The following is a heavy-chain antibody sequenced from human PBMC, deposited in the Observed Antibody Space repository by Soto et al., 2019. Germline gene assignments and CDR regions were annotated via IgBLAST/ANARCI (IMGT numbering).Heavy chain of an antibody. Sequence: GGSLRISCAASGFTFSTYSMNWVRQAPGKGLEWVSYISSSSRTIFYTDSVKGRFTVSRDNAKNSLYLQMNSLRAEDTAFYYCARPTYYYDSSGPPAYWGQGTLVTVSS. CDR2: ISSSSRTI. CDR3: ARPTYYYDSSGPPAY. V-gene: IGHV3-48*01. D-gene: IGHD3-22*01. J-gene: IGHJ4*02. CDR1: GFTFSTYS.